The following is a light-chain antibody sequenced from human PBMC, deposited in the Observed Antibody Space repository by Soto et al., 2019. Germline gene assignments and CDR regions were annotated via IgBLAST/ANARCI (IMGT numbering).Light chain of an antibody. CDR2: DAS. J-gene: IGKJ2*01. V-gene: IGKV3-11*02. Sequence: EILLAQSPATLSLSPGERATLSCKASQDVSIFVAWYQQKPGQAPRLLIHDASNRATGVPARFSGSGSGRDFTLTITSLEPEEFAVYYCQQRSTWLYTFGQGTKLEV. CDR1: QDVSIF. CDR3: QQRSTWLYT.